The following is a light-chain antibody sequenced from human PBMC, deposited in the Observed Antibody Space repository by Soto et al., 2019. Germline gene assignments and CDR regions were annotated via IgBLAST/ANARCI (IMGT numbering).Light chain of an antibody. CDR3: QQYNSYSLT. CDR2: KAS. CDR1: QSISSW. V-gene: IGKV1-5*03. J-gene: IGKJ1*01. Sequence: DIQMTQSPSTLSASVVDRVTITCRASQSISSWLAWYQQKPGKAPKVLICKASSLESGVASRFSGSGSGTALTRTISSLQPDDFATYYCQQYNSYSLTFGHVPKVEIK.